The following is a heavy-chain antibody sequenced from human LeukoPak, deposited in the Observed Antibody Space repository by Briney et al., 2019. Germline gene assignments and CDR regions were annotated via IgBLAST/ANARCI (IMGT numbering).Heavy chain of an antibody. CDR3: AREGRGSSVVVTAIPHYYYGMDV. J-gene: IGHJ6*02. CDR2: ISAYNGNT. Sequence: ASVKVSCKASGYTFTRYGISWVRQAPGQGLEWKGWISAYNGNTNYAQKLQGRVTMTTDTSTSTAYMELRSLRSDDTAVYYCAREGRGSSVVVTAIPHYYYGMDVWGQGTTVTVSS. CDR1: GYTFTRYG. D-gene: IGHD2-21*02. V-gene: IGHV1-18*01.